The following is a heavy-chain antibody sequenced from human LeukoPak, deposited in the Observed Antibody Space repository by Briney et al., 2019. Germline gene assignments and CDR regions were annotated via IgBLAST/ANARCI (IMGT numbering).Heavy chain of an antibody. D-gene: IGHD4/OR15-4a*01. Sequence: ASVKVSCKTSGGTFNSYAISWVRQAPGQGLEWMGWINTNTGNPTYAQGFTGQFVFSLDTSVSTAYLQISSLKAEDTAVYYCARYGGLGSHYYYYYGMDVWGQGTTVTVSS. J-gene: IGHJ6*02. CDR1: GGTFNSYA. V-gene: IGHV7-4-1*02. CDR2: INTNTGNP. CDR3: ARYGGLGSHYYYYYGMDV.